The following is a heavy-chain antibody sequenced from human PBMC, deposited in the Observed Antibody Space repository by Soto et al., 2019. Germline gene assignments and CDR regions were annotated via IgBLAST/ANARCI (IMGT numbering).Heavy chain of an antibody. D-gene: IGHD6-6*01. J-gene: IGHJ4*02. CDR1: GGSISSSSYY. Sequence: SETLSLTCTVSGGSISSSSYYWGWIRQPPGKGLEWIGSIYYSGSTYYNPSLKSRVTISVDTSKNQFSLKLSSVTAADTAVYYCARRPLQNYSSSHGGFFDYWGQGTLVTVSS. CDR3: ARRPLQNYSSSHGGFFDY. V-gene: IGHV4-39*01. CDR2: IYYSGST.